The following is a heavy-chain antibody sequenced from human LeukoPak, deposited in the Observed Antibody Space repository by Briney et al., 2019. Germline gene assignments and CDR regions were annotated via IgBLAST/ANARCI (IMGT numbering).Heavy chain of an antibody. CDR1: GYTLTSYD. J-gene: IGHJ5*02. CDR2: MNPNSGNT. D-gene: IGHD6-6*01. CDR3: ARPYSSSRNNWFDP. Sequence: ASVKVSCKASGYTLTSYDINWVRQATGQGLEWMGWMNPNSGNTGYAQKFQGRVTMTRNTSISTAYMELSSLRSEDTAVYYCARPYSSSRNNWFDPWGQGTLVTVSS. V-gene: IGHV1-8*01.